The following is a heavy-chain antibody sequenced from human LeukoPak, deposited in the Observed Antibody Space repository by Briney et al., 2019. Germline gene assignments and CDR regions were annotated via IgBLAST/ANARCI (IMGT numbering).Heavy chain of an antibody. CDR2: IGGGGEST. CDR1: GFTFSSYA. V-gene: IGHV3-23*01. J-gene: IGHJ4*02. D-gene: IGHD1-26*01. CDR3: AKVLSGSQDY. Sequence: GGSLRLSCAASGFTFSSYAMSWVRQAPGKGLEWVSTIGGGGESTYSADSVKGRFTISRDNSKNTLYLQMDSLRAEDTAVYYCAKVLSGSQDYWGQGTLVTVSS.